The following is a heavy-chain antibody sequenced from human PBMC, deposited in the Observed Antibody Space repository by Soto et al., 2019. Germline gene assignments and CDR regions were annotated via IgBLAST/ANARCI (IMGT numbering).Heavy chain of an antibody. CDR2: INAGNGNT. V-gene: IGHV1-3*01. D-gene: IGHD3-3*01. CDR3: ARSTLGDFWSGYYTGSSGDY. J-gene: IGHJ4*02. Sequence: ASVKVSCKASGYTFTSYAMHWVRQAPGQRLEWMGWINAGNGNTKYSQKFQGRVTITGDTSASTAYMELSSLRSEDTAVNYCARSTLGDFWSGYYTGSSGDYWGQGTLVTVSS. CDR1: GYTFTSYA.